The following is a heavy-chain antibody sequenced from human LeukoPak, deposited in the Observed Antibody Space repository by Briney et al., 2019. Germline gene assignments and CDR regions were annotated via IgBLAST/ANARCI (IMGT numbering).Heavy chain of an antibody. Sequence: GGSLRLSCAASGFTVSSNYMSWVRQAPGKGLEWVSVIYSSGSTYYADSVKGRFTISRDNSKNTLYLQMNSLRAEDTAVYYCARAASGVGGAFDIWGQGTMVTVSS. D-gene: IGHD3-16*01. CDR3: ARAASGVGGAFDI. CDR2: IYSSGST. J-gene: IGHJ3*02. CDR1: GFTVSSNY. V-gene: IGHV3-53*01.